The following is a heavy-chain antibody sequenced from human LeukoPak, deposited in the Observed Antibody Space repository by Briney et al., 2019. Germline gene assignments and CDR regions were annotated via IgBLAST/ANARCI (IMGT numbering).Heavy chain of an antibody. CDR3: ARVRMERPHDY. CDR1: GFTFSSYW. J-gene: IGHJ4*02. D-gene: IGHD1-1*01. CDR2: IKRDGSEK. Sequence: GGSLRLSCAASGFTFSSYWMSWVRQAPGKGLEWVANIKRDGSEKYYVDSVKGRFTISRDNAKNSLYLQMNSLRAEDTAVYYCARVRMERPHDYWGQGTLVTVSS. V-gene: IGHV3-7*01.